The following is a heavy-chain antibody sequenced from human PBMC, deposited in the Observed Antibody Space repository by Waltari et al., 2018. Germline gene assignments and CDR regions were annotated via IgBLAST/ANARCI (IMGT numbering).Heavy chain of an antibody. D-gene: IGHD2-8*01. V-gene: IGHV4-39*07. CDR2: NYYSGGT. CDR1: GGPISSSSYY. Sequence: QLQLQESGPGLVKPSETLSLTCTVSGGPISSSSYYWGWIRQPPGKGLEWIGSNYYSGGTYYNTSHKSRVTISVDTSKNQFSLKLGCVTAADTAVYYCARPYGQGVAFDIWGQGTMVTVSS. J-gene: IGHJ3*02. CDR3: ARPYGQGVAFDI.